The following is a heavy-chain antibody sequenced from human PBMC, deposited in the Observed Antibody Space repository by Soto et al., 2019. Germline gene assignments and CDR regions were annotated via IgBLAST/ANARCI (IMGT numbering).Heavy chain of an antibody. Sequence: GSLRLSGAASGLTFSSYSMNWVRQAPGKGLEWVSSISSSSSYIYYADSVKGRFTISRDNSKNSLYLQMNSLRAEDTAVYYCERDIPSLVVTAIPDYWGQGTLVTVSS. CDR2: ISSSSSYI. CDR3: ERDIPSLVVTAIPDY. J-gene: IGHJ4*02. CDR1: GLTFSSYS. D-gene: IGHD2-21*02. V-gene: IGHV3-21*01.